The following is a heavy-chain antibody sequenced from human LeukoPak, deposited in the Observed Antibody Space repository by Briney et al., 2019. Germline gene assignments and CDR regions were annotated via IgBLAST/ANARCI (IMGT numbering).Heavy chain of an antibody. V-gene: IGHV3-23*01. CDR2: ISGRGSST. J-gene: IGHJ4*02. CDR3: AKERGYTSGLGSLDY. Sequence: GGSLRLSCAASVFTFRNYAMRWVPQVPGRGLEWVSTISGRGSSTYYAAALKGRFTISRDNSKNTLVLQMNSLRAEDTAVYYCAKERGYTSGLGSLDYWGQGTLVTVST. CDR1: VFTFRNYA. D-gene: IGHD6-19*01.